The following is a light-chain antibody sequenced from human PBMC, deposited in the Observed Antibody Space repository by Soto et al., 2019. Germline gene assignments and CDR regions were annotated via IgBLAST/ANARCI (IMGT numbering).Light chain of an antibody. CDR3: CSYASNKTLYV. CDR1: SSDVGTYNL. V-gene: IGLV2-23*01. Sequence: QSVLTQPASVSGSPGQSISISCNGTSSDVGTYNLVSWYQRHPGKAPKVIIYEGSKRPSGVSNRFSGSKSGNTASLTISGLQAEDEADYYCCSYASNKTLYVFGTGTKVTVL. CDR2: EGS. J-gene: IGLJ1*01.